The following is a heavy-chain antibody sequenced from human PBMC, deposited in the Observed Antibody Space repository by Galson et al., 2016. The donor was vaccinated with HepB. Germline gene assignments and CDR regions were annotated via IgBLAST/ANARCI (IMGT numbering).Heavy chain of an antibody. CDR1: GFTLSSFS. CDR2: ITSRSSHI. CDR3: AKSARTGGIDY. V-gene: IGHV3-21*01. J-gene: IGHJ2*01. D-gene: IGHD2-8*02. Sequence: SLRLSCAASGFTLSSFSMNWVRQAPGKGLEWVSSITSRSSHIFYADSVKGRFTVSRDNVKNSLSLQMTSLRADDTAVYFCAKSARTGGIDYWGRGTLVTVSS.